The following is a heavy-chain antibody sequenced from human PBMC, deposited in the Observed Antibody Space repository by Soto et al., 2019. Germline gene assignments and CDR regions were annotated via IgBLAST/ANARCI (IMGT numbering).Heavy chain of an antibody. CDR3: ARHPSKIVVVPAARVDY. J-gene: IGHJ4*02. V-gene: IGHV4-39*01. Sequence: SETLSLTCTVSGGSISSSSYYWGWIRQPPGKGLEWIGSIYYSGSTYYNPSLKSRVTISVDTSKNQFSLKLSSVTAADTAVYYCARHPSKIVVVPAARVDYWGQGTLVTVSS. CDR1: GGSISSSSYY. CDR2: IYYSGST. D-gene: IGHD2-2*01.